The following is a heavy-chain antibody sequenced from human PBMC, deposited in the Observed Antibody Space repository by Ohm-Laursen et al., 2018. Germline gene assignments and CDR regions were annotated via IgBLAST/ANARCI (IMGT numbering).Heavy chain of an antibody. Sequence: SLRLSCSASGFTFSSYGMHWVRQAPGKGLEWVAVISYHGSNKYYADSVKGRFTISRDNSKNTLYLQMNSLRAEETALYYCEKDFADSSGYPYFDYWGQGTLVTVSS. J-gene: IGHJ4*02. V-gene: IGHV3-30*18. D-gene: IGHD3-22*01. CDR2: ISYHGSNK. CDR1: GFTFSSYG. CDR3: EKDFADSSGYPYFDY.